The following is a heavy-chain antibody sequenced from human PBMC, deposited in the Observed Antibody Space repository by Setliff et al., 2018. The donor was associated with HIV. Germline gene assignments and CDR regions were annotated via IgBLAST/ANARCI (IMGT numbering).Heavy chain of an antibody. Sequence: TSETLSLTCTVSGASITTDTYYWAWIRQPPGKGLEWIGSIYHRGSTHHNPSLKSRVTFFVDTSKNQFSLKLSSVTAADTAVYYCARDRLTYYFDYWGQGILVTV. CDR1: GASITTDTYY. V-gene: IGHV4-39*07. CDR3: ARDRLTYYFDY. CDR2: IYHRGST. J-gene: IGHJ4*02. D-gene: IGHD3-22*01.